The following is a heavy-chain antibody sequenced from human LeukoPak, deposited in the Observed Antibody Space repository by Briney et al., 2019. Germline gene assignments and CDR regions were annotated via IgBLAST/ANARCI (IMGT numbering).Heavy chain of an antibody. CDR1: GYTFSNYG. D-gene: IGHD5-24*01. J-gene: IGHJ4*02. CDR2: ISGYQGRT. V-gene: IGHV1-18*01. Sequence: ASVKVSCKASGYTFSNYGITWVRQAPGHGLEWMGWISGYQGRTKYAPNFQGRVTMTTDTSTSTAYMDVRSLRSYGTATYFCARSDLSTITAGPFNCWGQRTLVAVSS. CDR3: ARSDLSTITAGPFNC.